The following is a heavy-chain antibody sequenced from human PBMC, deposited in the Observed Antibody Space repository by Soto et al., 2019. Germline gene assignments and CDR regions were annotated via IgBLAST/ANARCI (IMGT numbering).Heavy chain of an antibody. D-gene: IGHD6-19*01. V-gene: IGHV3-30*18. CDR1: GFPFSSYC. CDR3: AKVGVAVAGPRGVFDY. CDR2: ISYDGSNK. Sequence: PGGSLRLSCAASGFPFSSYCMHWVRQAPGKGLEWVAVISYDGSNKYYADSVKGRFTISRDNSKNTLYLQMNSLRAEDTAVYYCAKVGVAVAGPRGVFDYWGQGTLVTVSS. J-gene: IGHJ4*02.